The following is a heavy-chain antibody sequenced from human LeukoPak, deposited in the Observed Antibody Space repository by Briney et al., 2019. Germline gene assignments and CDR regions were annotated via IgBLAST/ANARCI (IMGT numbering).Heavy chain of an antibody. CDR3: ARAVDFWSGYPQPNWFDP. D-gene: IGHD3-3*01. Sequence: PGGSLRLSCAASGFTFSSCAMSWVRQAPGKGLECVSAISDSGGSTYNADSVKGRFTISRDNSENTLYLQMNSLRAEDTAVYYCARAVDFWSGYPQPNWFDPWGQGTLVTVSS. V-gene: IGHV3-23*01. CDR2: ISDSGGST. J-gene: IGHJ5*02. CDR1: GFTFSSCA.